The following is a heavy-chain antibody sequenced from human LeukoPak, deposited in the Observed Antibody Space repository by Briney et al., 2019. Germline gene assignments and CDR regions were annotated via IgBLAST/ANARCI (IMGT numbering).Heavy chain of an antibody. CDR2: ISGYNGNT. J-gene: IGHJ4*02. D-gene: IGHD6-6*01. Sequence: ASVKVSCKASGYTFTSYGISWVRQAPGQGLEWMGWISGYNGNTNYAQELQGRVTVTTDTSASTAYMELRSLRSDDTAVYYCARWSSSSHHYWGQGTLVTVSS. CDR1: GYTFTSYG. V-gene: IGHV1-18*01. CDR3: ARWSSSSHHY.